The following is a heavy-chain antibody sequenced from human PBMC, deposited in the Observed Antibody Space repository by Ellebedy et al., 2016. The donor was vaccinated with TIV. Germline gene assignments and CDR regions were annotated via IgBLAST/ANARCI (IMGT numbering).Heavy chain of an antibody. V-gene: IGHV3-23*01. CDR1: GFTLSSYA. J-gene: IGHJ4*02. D-gene: IGHD3-22*01. Sequence: PGGSLRLSCAASGFTLSSYAMSWVRQAPGKGLEWVSSITGSGNNTYYADSVKGRFTISRDNSKNTLYVQMNSLRVEDTAVYHCAKHRRESSGYHFENWGQGILVTVSS. CDR2: ITGSGNNT. CDR3: AKHRRESSGYHFEN.